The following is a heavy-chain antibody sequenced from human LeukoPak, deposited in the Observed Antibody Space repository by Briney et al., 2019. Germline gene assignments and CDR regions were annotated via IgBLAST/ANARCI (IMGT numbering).Heavy chain of an antibody. J-gene: IGHJ4*02. CDR2: ISGSGGNT. CDR1: GFTFSSYA. V-gene: IGHV3-23*01. Sequence: PGGSLRLSCAASGFTFSSYAMSWVRQAPGKGLEWVSVISGSGGNTYYADSVKGRFTIPRDNSKNTLYLQMNSLRAEDTAIYYCAEDLTRGDYWGQGTLVTVSS. CDR3: AEDLTRGDY.